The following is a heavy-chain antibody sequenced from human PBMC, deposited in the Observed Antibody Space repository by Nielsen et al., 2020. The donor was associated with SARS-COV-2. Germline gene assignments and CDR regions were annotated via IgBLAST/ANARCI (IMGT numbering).Heavy chain of an antibody. J-gene: IGHJ4*02. CDR1: GFTFSSYA. Sequence: GESLKISYAASGFTFSSYAMSWVRQAPGKGLEWVSAISGSGGSTYYADSVKGRFTISRDNSKNTLYLQMNSLRAEDTAVYYCAKTRRGYSYGPTDDYWGQGTLVTVSS. D-gene: IGHD5-18*01. V-gene: IGHV3-23*01. CDR3: AKTRRGYSYGPTDDY. CDR2: ISGSGGST.